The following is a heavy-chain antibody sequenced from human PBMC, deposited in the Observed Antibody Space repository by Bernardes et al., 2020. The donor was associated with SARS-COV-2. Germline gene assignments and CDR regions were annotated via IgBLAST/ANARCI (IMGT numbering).Heavy chain of an antibody. J-gene: IGHJ3*02. D-gene: IGHD1-1*01. CDR3: AANVEPATGPAFDI. CDR2: MNPNSGNT. Sequence: ASVKVSCKASGYTFTSYDINWVRQATGQGLEWMGWMNPNSGNTGYAQKFQGRVTMTRNTSISTAYMELSSLRSEDTAVYYCAANVEPATGPAFDIWGQGTMVTVSS. V-gene: IGHV1-8*01. CDR1: GYTFTSYD.